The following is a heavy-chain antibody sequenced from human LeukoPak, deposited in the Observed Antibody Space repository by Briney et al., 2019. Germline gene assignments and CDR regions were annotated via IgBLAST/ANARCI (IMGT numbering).Heavy chain of an antibody. Sequence: ASVKVSCKASGGTFSSYAINWVRQAPGQGLEWMGWINPNGVGTNYAQKFQGRVTMTRDTSISTAYMELTRLRSDDTAVYYCARASSIAVAGYDYYYMDVWGKGTTVTVSS. CDR1: GGTFSSYA. CDR2: INPNGVGT. D-gene: IGHD6-19*01. J-gene: IGHJ6*03. V-gene: IGHV1-2*02. CDR3: ARASSIAVAGYDYYYMDV.